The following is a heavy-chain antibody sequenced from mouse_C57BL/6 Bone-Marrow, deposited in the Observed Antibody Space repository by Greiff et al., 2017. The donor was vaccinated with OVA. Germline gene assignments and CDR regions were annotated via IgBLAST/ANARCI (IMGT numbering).Heavy chain of an antibody. V-gene: IGHV1-7*01. CDR3: ASDRGLRAWFSY. D-gene: IGHD2-4*01. Sequence: QVQLQQSGAELAKPGASVKLSCKASGYTFPSYWMHWVKQRPGKGLEWIGYINPSSGYTKYNQKFKDKATLTADKSSSTAYMQLSSLTYEDSAVYYCASDRGLRAWFSYWGQGTLVTVSA. J-gene: IGHJ3*01. CDR1: GYTFPSYW. CDR2: INPSSGYT.